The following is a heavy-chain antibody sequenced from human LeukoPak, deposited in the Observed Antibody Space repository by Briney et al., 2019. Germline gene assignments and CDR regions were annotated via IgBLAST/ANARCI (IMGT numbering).Heavy chain of an antibody. D-gene: IGHD5-18*01. CDR1: GYTFTGYY. V-gene: IGHV1-2*02. CDR2: INPNSGGT. Sequence: ASVKVSCKASGYTFTGYYMHWVRQAPGQGLEWMGWINPNSGGTNYAQKFQGRVTMTRDTSISTAYMELSRLRSDDTAVYYVARAPGLWNYFDSWGQGTLVTVS. J-gene: IGHJ4*02. CDR3: ARAPGLWNYFDS.